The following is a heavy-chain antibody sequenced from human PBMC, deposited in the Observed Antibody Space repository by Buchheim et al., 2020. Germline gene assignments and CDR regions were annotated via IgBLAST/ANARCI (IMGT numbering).Heavy chain of an antibody. V-gene: IGHV3-11*01. CDR3: AISSSWYRFDL. CDR2: ISNNGITI. Sequence: QVQLVESGGDLVKPGGSLRLSCAASGFIFSDYYMSWIRQTPGKGLEWVSSISNNGITIYYADSVKGRFTMSRDNARKSLYVQMNSLRAEDTAVYYCAISSSWYRFDLWGRGTL. J-gene: IGHJ2*01. CDR1: GFIFSDYY. D-gene: IGHD6-13*01.